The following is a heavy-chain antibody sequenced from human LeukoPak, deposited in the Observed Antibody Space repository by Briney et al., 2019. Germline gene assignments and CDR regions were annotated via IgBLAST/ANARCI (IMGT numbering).Heavy chain of an antibody. V-gene: IGHV3-66*01. D-gene: IGHD1-26*01. Sequence: GGSLRLSCAASGFTVSSNYMSWVRQAPGKGLEWVLVIYSGGGTYYADSVKGRFTISRDNSKNTLYLQMNSLRAEDTAVYYCARDWGVGATDYWGQGTLVTVSS. CDR3: ARDWGVGATDY. CDR1: GFTVSSNY. CDR2: IYSGGGT. J-gene: IGHJ4*02.